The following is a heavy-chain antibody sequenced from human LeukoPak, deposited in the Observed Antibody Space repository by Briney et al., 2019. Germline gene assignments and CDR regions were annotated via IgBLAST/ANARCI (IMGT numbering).Heavy chain of an antibody. CDR2: IKSKTDGGTT. J-gene: IGHJ4*02. V-gene: IGHV3-15*01. Sequence: GGSLRLSCAASGFTFSNARMSWVRQAPGKGLEWVGRIKSKTDGGTTDYAAPVKGRFTISRDDSKNTLYLQMNSLKTEDTAVYYCTTDLRYSSGWGVYFDYWGQGTLVTVSS. CDR1: GFTFSNAR. D-gene: IGHD6-19*01. CDR3: TTDLRYSSGWGVYFDY.